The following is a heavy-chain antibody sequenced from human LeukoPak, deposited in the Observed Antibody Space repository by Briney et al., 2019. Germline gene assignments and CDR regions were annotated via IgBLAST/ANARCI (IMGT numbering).Heavy chain of an antibody. CDR3: ARDSAGFLYRPDAFDI. Sequence: SGGSLRLSCAASGFTFSSYEMHWVRQAPGKGLEWVSYISSSGSTIYYADSVKGRFTISRDNAKHSLYLQMNSLRAEDTALYYCARDSAGFLYRPDAFDIWGQGTMVTVSS. V-gene: IGHV3-48*03. CDR2: ISSSGSTI. D-gene: IGHD2-2*02. J-gene: IGHJ3*02. CDR1: GFTFSSYE.